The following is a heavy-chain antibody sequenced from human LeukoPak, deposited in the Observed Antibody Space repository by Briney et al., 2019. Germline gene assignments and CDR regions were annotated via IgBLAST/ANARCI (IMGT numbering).Heavy chain of an antibody. Sequence: GGSLRLSCAASGFTFSSYWMHWVRQAPGKGLVWVSRIKGDGSSTTYADSVKGRFTISRDNAKNALYLQMNSLRPEDTAVYYCARGAYCGGDSPLPNSLYWGQGILVTVSS. J-gene: IGHJ4*02. CDR2: IKGDGSST. CDR1: GFTFSSYW. D-gene: IGHD2-21*01. CDR3: ARGAYCGGDSPLPNSLY. V-gene: IGHV3-74*01.